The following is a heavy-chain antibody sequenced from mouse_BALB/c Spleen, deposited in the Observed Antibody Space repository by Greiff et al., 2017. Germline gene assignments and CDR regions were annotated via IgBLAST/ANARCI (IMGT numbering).Heavy chain of an antibody. CDR2: IHYSGST. J-gene: IGHJ4*01. V-gene: IGHV3-1*02. CDR3: ARKGDYESAMDY. Sequence: EVKLMESGPDLVKPSQSLSLTCTVTGYSITSGYSWHWIRQFPGNKLEWMGYIHYSGSTNYNPSLKSRISITRDTSKNQFFLQLNSVTTEDTATYYFARKGDYESAMDYWGQGTSVTVSS. D-gene: IGHD2-4*01. CDR1: GYSITSGYS.